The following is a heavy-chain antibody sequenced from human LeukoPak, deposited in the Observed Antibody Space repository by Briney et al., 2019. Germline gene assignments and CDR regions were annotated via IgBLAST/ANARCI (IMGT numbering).Heavy chain of an antibody. CDR3: AKLKRDSGSYLHYYFDY. Sequence: LPGPSLRLARAASAPTFSSSATGSGRPTPGKGLGCVSTISGDGGITYYAHSVEGGSTSSRDNSKNTLYLQMNSLKTGDTAVYYCAKLKRDSGSYLHYYFDYGGQGTLVTVS. J-gene: IGHJ4*02. CDR1: APTFSSSA. V-gene: IGHV3-23*01. CDR2: ISGDGGIT. D-gene: IGHD1-26*01.